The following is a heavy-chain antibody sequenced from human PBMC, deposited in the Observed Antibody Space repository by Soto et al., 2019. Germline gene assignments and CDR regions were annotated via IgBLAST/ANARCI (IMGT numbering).Heavy chain of an antibody. Sequence: AASVKVSCKASGGTFSSYAISWVRQAPGQGLEWMGGIIPIFGTANYAQKFQGRVTITADESTSTAYMELSSLRSEDTAVYYCARALGRSYVIDYYSGMDVWGQGTTVTVSS. V-gene: IGHV1-69*13. D-gene: IGHD5-18*01. CDR1: GGTFSSYA. CDR2: IIPIFGTA. CDR3: ARALGRSYVIDYYSGMDV. J-gene: IGHJ6*02.